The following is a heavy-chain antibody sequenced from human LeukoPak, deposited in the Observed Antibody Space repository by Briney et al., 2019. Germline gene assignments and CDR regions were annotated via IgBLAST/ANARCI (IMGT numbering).Heavy chain of an antibody. D-gene: IGHD6-13*01. CDR1: GYTFTSYA. J-gene: IGHJ4*02. CDR3: ARVSDSSSWPFDY. CDR2: INAGNGNT. Sequence: ASVTVSCKASGYTFTSYAMHWVRQAPGQRLEWMGWINAGNGNTKYSQKFQGRVTITRDTSASTAYMELSSLRSEDTAVYYCARVSDSSSWPFDYWGQGTLVTVSS. V-gene: IGHV1-3*01.